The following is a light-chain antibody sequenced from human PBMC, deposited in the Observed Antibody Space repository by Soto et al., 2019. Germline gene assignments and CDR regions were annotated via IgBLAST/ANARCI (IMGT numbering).Light chain of an antibody. V-gene: IGKV1-5*01. CDR1: QSISSW. J-gene: IGKJ1*01. Sequence: DIQMTQSPSTLSASVGDRVTITCRASQSISSWLAWYQQKPGKAPKLLIYDASSLESGVPSRFSGSVSGTEFTLTISSLKPDDVANYYCQQYNSYDTFGQGTKVEIK. CDR3: QQYNSYDT. CDR2: DAS.